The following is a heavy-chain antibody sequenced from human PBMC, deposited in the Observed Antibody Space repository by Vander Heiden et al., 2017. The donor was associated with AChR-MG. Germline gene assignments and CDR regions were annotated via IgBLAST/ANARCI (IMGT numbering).Heavy chain of an antibody. CDR1: GGSFSGYY. CDR3: AREMGYYDFWSGYPTLNWFDP. J-gene: IGHJ5*02. Sequence: QVQLQQWGAGLLKPSETLSLTCAVYGGSFSGYYWSWIRQPPGKGLEWIGEINHSGSTNYNPSLKSRVTISVDTSKNQFSLKLSSVTAADTAVYYCAREMGYYDFWSGYPTLNWFDPWGQGTLVTVSS. CDR2: INHSGST. D-gene: IGHD3-3*01. V-gene: IGHV4-34*01.